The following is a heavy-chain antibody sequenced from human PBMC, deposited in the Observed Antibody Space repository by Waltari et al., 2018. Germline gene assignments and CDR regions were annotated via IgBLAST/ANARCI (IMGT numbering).Heavy chain of an antibody. Sequence: EVQLVETGGGLIQPGGSLRLSCAASGFTVSSNYMSWVRQAPGKGLEWVSVIYSGGSTYYADSVKGRFTISRDNSKNTLYLQMNSLRAEDTAVYYCAREFGRGYSYGSDYWGQGTLVTVSS. CDR1: GFTVSSNY. CDR2: IYSGGST. J-gene: IGHJ4*02. D-gene: IGHD5-18*01. CDR3: AREFGRGYSYGSDY. V-gene: IGHV3-53*02.